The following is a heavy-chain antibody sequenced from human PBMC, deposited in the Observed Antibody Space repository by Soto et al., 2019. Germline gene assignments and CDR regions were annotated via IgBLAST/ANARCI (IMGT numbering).Heavy chain of an antibody. J-gene: IGHJ4*02. V-gene: IGHV3-11*01. CDR3: ARDDHTYGVY. D-gene: IGHD2-21*01. CDR1: GFSFRDYF. Sequence: PGESLKISCAASGFSFRDYFMCLLRQAPGKGLEWVSYIGPYGNSIYYAHSVKGRSTISSEDATKSLHLHMNSLRTDDTAVYYCARDDHTYGVYWGQGTPVTVSS. CDR2: IGPYGNSI.